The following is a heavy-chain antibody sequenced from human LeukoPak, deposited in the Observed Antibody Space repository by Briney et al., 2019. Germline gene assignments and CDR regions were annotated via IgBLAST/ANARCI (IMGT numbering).Heavy chain of an antibody. CDR1: GFTFSSCA. CDR3: ARSSGWYHRGPDYYYYYMDV. Sequence: PGGSLRLSCAASGFTFSSCAINWVRQAPGKGLEWVAVISYDGSNKYYADSVKSRFTISRDNAKNSLYLQMNSLRAEDTAVYYCARSSGWYHRGPDYYYYYMDVWGKGTTVTVS. D-gene: IGHD6-19*01. CDR2: ISYDGSNK. V-gene: IGHV3-30*04. J-gene: IGHJ6*03.